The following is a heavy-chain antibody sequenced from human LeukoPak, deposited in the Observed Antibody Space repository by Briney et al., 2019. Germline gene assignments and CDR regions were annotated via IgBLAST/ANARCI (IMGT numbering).Heavy chain of an antibody. CDR3: ARGIYGSGSH. Sequence: SETLSLTCAVYGGSFSGYYWAWIRQPPGKGPEWIGHIYYSGLTFYNPSLENRVSISIDTSKNQFSLKLSSVTAADTAVYYCARGIYGSGSHWGQGTLVTVSS. CDR1: GGSFSGYY. D-gene: IGHD3-10*01. J-gene: IGHJ4*02. CDR2: IYYSGLT. V-gene: IGHV4-34*01.